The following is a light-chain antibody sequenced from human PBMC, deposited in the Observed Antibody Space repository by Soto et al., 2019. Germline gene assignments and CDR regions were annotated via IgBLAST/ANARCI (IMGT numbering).Light chain of an antibody. J-gene: IGKJ2*02. CDR1: QSVSSY. CDR3: QQGT. V-gene: IGKV3-11*01. CDR2: DAS. Sequence: EIVLTQSPATLSLSPGERATLSCRASQSVSSYLAWYQQKPGQAPRLLIYDASNRATGIPARFSGSGSGTDFTLTISSLAPEDFAVYYCQQGTFGQGTKLEIK.